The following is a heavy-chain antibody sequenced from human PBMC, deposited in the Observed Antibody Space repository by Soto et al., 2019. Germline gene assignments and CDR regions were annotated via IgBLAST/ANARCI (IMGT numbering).Heavy chain of an antibody. CDR3: AREGASGSHIGY. Sequence: QVQLVQSGAEVKKPGSSVKVSCKASGGTFSSYAISWVRQAPGQGLEWMGGIIPIFGTANYAQKFQGRVTIAAYESTSTAYMELSSLRSEDTAVYYCAREGASGSHIGYWGQGTLVTGSS. CDR2: IIPIFGTA. D-gene: IGHD3-22*01. V-gene: IGHV1-69*01. J-gene: IGHJ4*02. CDR1: GGTFSSYA.